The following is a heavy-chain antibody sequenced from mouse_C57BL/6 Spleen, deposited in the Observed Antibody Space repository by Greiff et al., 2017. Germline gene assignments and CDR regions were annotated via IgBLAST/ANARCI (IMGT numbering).Heavy chain of an antibody. CDR3: AREGDYEGYFDV. CDR2: IYPGDGDT. V-gene: IGHV1-80*01. J-gene: IGHJ1*03. Sequence: VQLQQSGAELVKPGASVKISCKASGYAFSSYWMNWVKQRPGKGLEWIGQIYPGDGDTNYNGKFKGKATLTADKSSSTAYMQLSSLTSEDSAVYFCAREGDYEGYFDVWGTGTTGSVSS. CDR1: GYAFSSYW. D-gene: IGHD2-4*01.